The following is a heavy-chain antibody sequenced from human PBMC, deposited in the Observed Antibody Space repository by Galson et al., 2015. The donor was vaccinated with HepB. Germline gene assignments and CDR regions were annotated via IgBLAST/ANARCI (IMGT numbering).Heavy chain of an antibody. CDR2: INIRSSII. D-gene: IGHD2-2*01. J-gene: IGHJ4*02. V-gene: IGHV3-48*04. CDR3: ARVGQSTTWRSPYYFDH. Sequence: SLRLSCAASGFTFSSYSMNWVRQAPGKGLDWVSYINIRSSIIYYADSVKGRFTVYRDSDKNLLFLDMKGLTVDDAGVYYCARVGQSTTWRSPYYFDHWGQGTQVSVSS. CDR1: GFTFSSYS.